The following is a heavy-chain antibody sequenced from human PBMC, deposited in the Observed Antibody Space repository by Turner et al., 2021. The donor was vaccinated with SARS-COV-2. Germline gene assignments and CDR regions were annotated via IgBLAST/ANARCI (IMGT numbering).Heavy chain of an antibody. CDR2: INHCGST. CDR3: ASGDVDIVAIPNSGDAFDI. V-gene: IGHV4-34*01. D-gene: IGHD5-12*01. J-gene: IGHJ3*02. CDR1: GGSFSGYY. Sequence: QVQLQQWGAGLLKPSETLSLTCAVYGGSFSGYYWSWIRQPPGKGLEWIGEINHCGSTNYDPSVKSRVTISVDTSKNQFSLKLSSVTAADTAVYYCASGDVDIVAIPNSGDAFDIWGQGTMVTVSS.